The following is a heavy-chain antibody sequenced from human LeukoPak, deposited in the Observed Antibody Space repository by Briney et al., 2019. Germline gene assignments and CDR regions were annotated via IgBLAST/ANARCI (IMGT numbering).Heavy chain of an antibody. V-gene: IGHV1-69*04. Sequence: GASVKVSCKASGGTFSSYAISWVRQAPGQGLEWMGRIIPILGIANYAQKFQGRVTITSDKSTSTAYMELRSLRSEDTAVYHCARGPYRIVLNGWAKGNLVTVSS. D-gene: IGHD3-16*02. J-gene: IGHJ1*01. CDR1: GGTFSSYA. CDR2: IIPILGIA. CDR3: ARGPYRIVLNG.